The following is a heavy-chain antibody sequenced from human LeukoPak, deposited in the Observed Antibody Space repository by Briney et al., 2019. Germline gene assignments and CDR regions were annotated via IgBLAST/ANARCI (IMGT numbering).Heavy chain of an antibody. CDR2: FDPEDGET. D-gene: IGHD3-3*01. V-gene: IGHV1-24*01. J-gene: IGHJ5*02. CDR1: GYTLTELS. CDR3: ARGCLVGDFWSGYCRFDP. Sequence: ASVKVSCKVSGYTLTELSMHWVRQAPGKGLEWMGGFDPEDGETIYAQKFQGRVTMTGDTSTDTAYMELSSLRSEDTAVYYCARGCLVGDFWSGYCRFDPWGQGTLVTVSS.